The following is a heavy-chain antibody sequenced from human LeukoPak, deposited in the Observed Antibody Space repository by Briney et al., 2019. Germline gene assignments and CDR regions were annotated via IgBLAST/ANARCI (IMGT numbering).Heavy chain of an antibody. CDR3: AKRGDIVVVPAAAPNDVWYSGYDYMYPGFGY. D-gene: IGHD2-2*01. CDR2: ISGSGGST. V-gene: IGHV3-23*01. CDR1: GFTFSSYA. J-gene: IGHJ4*02. Sequence: GGSLRLSCAASGFTFSSYAMSWVRHAPGKGLEWVSAISGSGGSTYYADSVKGRFTISRDNSKNTLYLQMNSLRAEDTAVYYCAKRGDIVVVPAAAPNDVWYSGYDYMYPGFGYWGQGTLVTVSS.